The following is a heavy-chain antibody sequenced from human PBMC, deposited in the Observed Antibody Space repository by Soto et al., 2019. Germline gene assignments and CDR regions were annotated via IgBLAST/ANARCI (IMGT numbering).Heavy chain of an antibody. CDR1: GGTFSSYA. CDR3: ARSHGTGTDFDY. J-gene: IGHJ4*02. CDR2: ITPIFGTA. Sequence: VKVSCKASGGTFSSYAISWVRQAPGQGLEWMGGITPIFGTANYAQKFQGRVTITADKSTSTAYMELSSLRSEDTAVYYCARSHGTGTDFDYWGQGTLVTVSS. V-gene: IGHV1-69*06. D-gene: IGHD1-1*01.